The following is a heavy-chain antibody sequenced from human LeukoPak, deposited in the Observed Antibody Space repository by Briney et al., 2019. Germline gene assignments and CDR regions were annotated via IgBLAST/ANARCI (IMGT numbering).Heavy chain of an antibody. CDR1: GFTFSDYY. J-gene: IGHJ4*02. Sequence: PGGSLRLSCAASGFTFSDYYMSWIRQAPGKGLEWVSYISSSGSTIYYADSVKGRFTISRDNAENSLYLQMNSLRAEGTAVYYCAKGGYSSSWYYFDYWGQGTQVTVSS. CDR2: ISSSGSTI. CDR3: AKGGYSSSWYYFDY. V-gene: IGHV3-11*04. D-gene: IGHD6-13*01.